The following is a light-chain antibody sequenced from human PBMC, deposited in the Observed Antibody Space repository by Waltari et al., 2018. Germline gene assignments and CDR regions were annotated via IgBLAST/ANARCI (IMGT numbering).Light chain of an antibody. CDR1: SSNIGTNI. J-gene: IGLJ3*02. Sequence: QSVLTQPSSASGTPGQEITISCSGGSSNIGTNIVNWYQQLPGTAPKLLIFTNNQRPSVVPDRFSGSRSGTSASLAISGLQSEDDETAYYCTAWDDSLNTWVFGGGTKLTVL. CDR2: TNN. CDR3: TAWDDSLNTWV. V-gene: IGLV1-44*01.